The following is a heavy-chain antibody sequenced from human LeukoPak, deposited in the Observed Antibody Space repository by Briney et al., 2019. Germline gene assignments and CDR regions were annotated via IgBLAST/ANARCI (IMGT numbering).Heavy chain of an antibody. V-gene: IGHV3-64*01. D-gene: IGHD1-1*01. CDR3: ARSPPGRTNWNYYDY. CDR2: IGPIGVYT. Sequence: PGGSLRLSCAASGFTFSDYAMHWVRQAPGKGLEFVSVIGPIGVYTYYANSVKGRFTISRDNSKSTVSLQMGSLRDEDMAVYYCARSPPGRTNWNYYDYWGQGTLVTVSS. CDR1: GFTFSDYA. J-gene: IGHJ4*02.